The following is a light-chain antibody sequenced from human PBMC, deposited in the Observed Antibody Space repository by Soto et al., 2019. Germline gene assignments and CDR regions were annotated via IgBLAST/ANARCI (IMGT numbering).Light chain of an antibody. CDR3: QQSYKAPYT. J-gene: IGKJ2*01. Sequence: DIPMTQSPSSLSAPVGDRVTITCRATQSVSTYLNWYLQEPGKAPKVLIYAACHLESGVPSRFSGSGSGTDFTLTINSLQPGDFATYYCQQSYKAPYTFGQGTKLELK. V-gene: IGKV1-39*01. CDR2: AAC. CDR1: QSVSTY.